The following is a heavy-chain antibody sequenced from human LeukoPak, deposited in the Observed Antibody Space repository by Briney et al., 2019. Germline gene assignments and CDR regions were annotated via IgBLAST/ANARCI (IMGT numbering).Heavy chain of an antibody. D-gene: IGHD6-19*01. J-gene: IGHJ6*02. CDR3: ARDGSYKAVAGPYYYYGMDV. CDR1: GFTFSSYA. Sequence: PGGSLRLSCAASGFTFSSYAMSWVRRAPGKGLEWVSAISGSGGSTYYADSVKGRFTISRDNSKNTLYLQMNSLRAEDTAVYYCARDGSYKAVAGPYYYYGMDVWGQGTTVTVSS. V-gene: IGHV3-23*01. CDR2: ISGSGGST.